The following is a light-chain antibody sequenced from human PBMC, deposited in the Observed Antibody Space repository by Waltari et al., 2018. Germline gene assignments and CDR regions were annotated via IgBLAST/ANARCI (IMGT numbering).Light chain of an antibody. V-gene: IGLV4-69*01. J-gene: IGLJ3*02. CDR1: SGHSSNI. CDR2: VNSDGSH. CDR3: ETGGHGTWV. Sequence: QLVLTQSPSASASLGASVKLTCTLSSGHSSNIIAWLQQQPGKGPRYLMKVNSDGSHRKGDYIPDRCSGSSSGAERYLTISSLQSEDEADYYCETGGHGTWVFGGGTKLTVL.